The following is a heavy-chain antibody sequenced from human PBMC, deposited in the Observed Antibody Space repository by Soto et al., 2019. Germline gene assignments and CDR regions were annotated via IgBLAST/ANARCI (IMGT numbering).Heavy chain of an antibody. V-gene: IGHV4-31*03. CDR1: GGSISSGGYY. CDR2: IYYSGST. Sequence: QVQLQGSGPGLVKPSQTLSLTCTVSGGSISSGGYYWTWIRQHPGKGLEWIGYIYYSGSTYYNPSLKGRVNISVDPSKNPFPLKLGSVTAADPAVYYCAGSVFPWGQGTLVTVSS. J-gene: IGHJ5*02. CDR3: AGSVFP.